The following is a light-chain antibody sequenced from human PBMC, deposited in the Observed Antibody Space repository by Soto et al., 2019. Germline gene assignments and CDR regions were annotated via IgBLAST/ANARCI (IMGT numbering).Light chain of an antibody. CDR2: DVT. J-gene: IGLJ1*01. CDR1: SSDVVGYNC. Sequence: QSVLTQPASVSGSPGQSITISCTGTSSDVVGYNCVSWYQQLPGKAPKVLIYDVTIRPSGVSNRFSSSKSGNTASLTISGLQAEDEADYYCCSYTTSNTGQIVFGTGTKVIVL. V-gene: IGLV2-14*01. CDR3: CSYTTSNTGQIV.